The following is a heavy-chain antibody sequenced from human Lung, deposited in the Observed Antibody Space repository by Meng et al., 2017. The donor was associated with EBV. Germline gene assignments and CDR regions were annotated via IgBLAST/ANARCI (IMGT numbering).Heavy chain of an antibody. Sequence: QITLKESRPTMVKSTQTLTLTCTFSGFSLSVSGVGVGWIRQPPGKALEWLALIYWDDDKIYSPSLKSRLSITKDASKNQVVLTMTDMDPVDTATYYCAHRGIDCFDDWGQGTLVTVSS. J-gene: IGHJ4*02. CDR3: AHRGIDCFDD. D-gene: IGHD3-9*01. V-gene: IGHV2-5*02. CDR2: IYWDDDK. CDR1: GFSLSVSGVG.